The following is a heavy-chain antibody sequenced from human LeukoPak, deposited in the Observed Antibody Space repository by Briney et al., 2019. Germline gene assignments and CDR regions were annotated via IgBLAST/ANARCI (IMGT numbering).Heavy chain of an antibody. V-gene: IGHV3-74*01. CDR2: NKGDGTSS. D-gene: IGHD7-27*01. Sequence: GGSLRLSCAASGCPISSFWMHWVRQVPGKGLVWVSRNKGDGTSSSYADSVKGRFTISRDNAKNTIYLQLNSLRVDDTAVYYCMRDWGYYGMDVWGQGTTVTVSS. J-gene: IGHJ6*02. CDR1: GCPISSFW. CDR3: MRDWGYYGMDV.